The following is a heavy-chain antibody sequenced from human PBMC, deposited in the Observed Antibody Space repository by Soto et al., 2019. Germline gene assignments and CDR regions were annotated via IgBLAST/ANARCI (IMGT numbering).Heavy chain of an antibody. V-gene: IGHV1-69*01. Sequence: QVHLVQSGAEVKKPGSSVKVSCKASGGTFSSYAISWVRQAPRQGLEWMGGFIPIFGTTNYAQKFQGRVTINADESSSTAYMELSSLRSEDTAVYYCTRDRGRRYNDGRGYYYSAYWGQGTLVTVSS. CDR1: GGTFSSYA. CDR3: TRDRGRRYNDGRGYYYSAY. CDR2: FIPIFGTT. J-gene: IGHJ4*02. D-gene: IGHD3-22*01.